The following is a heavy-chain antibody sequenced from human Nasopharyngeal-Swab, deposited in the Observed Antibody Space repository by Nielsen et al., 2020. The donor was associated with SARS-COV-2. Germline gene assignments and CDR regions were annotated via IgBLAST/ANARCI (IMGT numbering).Heavy chain of an antibody. D-gene: IGHD6-13*01. Sequence: GGSLRLSCAASGFTFSSYAMHWVRQAPGKGLEWVAVISYDGSNKYYADSVKGRFTISRDNSKNTLYLQMNSLRAEDTAVYYCARDRRQLVSYYFDYWGQGTLVTVSS. V-gene: IGHV3-30-3*01. CDR3: ARDRRQLVSYYFDY. CDR1: GFTFSSYA. CDR2: ISYDGSNK. J-gene: IGHJ4*02.